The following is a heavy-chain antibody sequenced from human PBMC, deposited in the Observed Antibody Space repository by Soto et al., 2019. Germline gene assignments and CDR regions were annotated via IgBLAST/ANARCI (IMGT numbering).Heavy chain of an antibody. CDR2: ISGSGSMT. CDR3: AKAGGTYYDFWSGYADHYGMAF. Sequence: GGSLRLSCAASGFTFSSYAMSWVRQAPGKGLEWVSTISGSGSMTYYADSVKGRFTISRDNSKNTLDLQMNSLRAEDTAVYYCAKAGGTYYDFWSGYADHYGMAFWGQGSTVTVSS. CDR1: GFTFSSYA. J-gene: IGHJ6*02. V-gene: IGHV3-23*01. D-gene: IGHD3-3*01.